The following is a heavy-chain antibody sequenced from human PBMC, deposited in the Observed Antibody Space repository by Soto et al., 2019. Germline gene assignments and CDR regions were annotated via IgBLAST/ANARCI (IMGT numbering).Heavy chain of an antibody. CDR1: GGTFSSYA. Sequence: ASVKVSCKASGGTFSSYAISWVRQAPGQGLEWMGGIIPIFGTANDAQKFQGRVTITADESTSTAYMELSSLRSEDTAVYYCARERITIFGVVIYGMDAWGHGTTVTVSS. CDR2: IIPIFGTA. J-gene: IGHJ6*02. D-gene: IGHD3-3*01. V-gene: IGHV1-69*13. CDR3: ARERITIFGVVIYGMDA.